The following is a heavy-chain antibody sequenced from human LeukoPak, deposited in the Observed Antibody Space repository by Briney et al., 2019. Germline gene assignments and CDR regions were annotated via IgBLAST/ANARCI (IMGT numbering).Heavy chain of an antibody. J-gene: IGHJ6*03. CDR1: SGSISSSSSY. V-gene: IGHV4-39*01. Sequence: PSETLSLTRTVSSGSISSSSSYWGWIRQPPGKGLEWIGSIYYSGSTYYNPSLKSRVTISVDTSKNQFSLKLSSVTAADTAVYYCARHGPITSGAFYYYYYMDVWGKGTTVTVSS. D-gene: IGHD3-10*01. CDR2: IYYSGST. CDR3: ARHGPITSGAFYYYYYMDV.